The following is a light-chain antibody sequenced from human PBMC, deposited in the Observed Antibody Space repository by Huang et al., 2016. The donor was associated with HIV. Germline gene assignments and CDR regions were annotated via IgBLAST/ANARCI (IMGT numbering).Light chain of an antibody. Sequence: DIVMTQSPATLSGSPGERSTLSCRASQSVSSNLAWYQQKPGQAPRLLIYGASTRATGIPARFSGSGSETEFTLTISSLQSEDFAVYYCQQCNNWPPRITFGQGTRLEIK. V-gene: IGKV3-15*01. J-gene: IGKJ5*01. CDR1: QSVSSN. CDR2: GAS. CDR3: QQCNNWPPRIT.